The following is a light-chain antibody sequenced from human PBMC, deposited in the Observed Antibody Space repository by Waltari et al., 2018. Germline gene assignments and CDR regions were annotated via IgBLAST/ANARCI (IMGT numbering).Light chain of an antibody. Sequence: QHHPDKAPKLVISDVSKRPSGVSNRFSGSKSGNTASLTISGLQAEDEADYFCSSFTTSSASDFVFGTGTKVTVL. V-gene: IGLV2-14*03. CDR2: DVS. CDR3: SSFTTSSASDFV. J-gene: IGLJ1*01.